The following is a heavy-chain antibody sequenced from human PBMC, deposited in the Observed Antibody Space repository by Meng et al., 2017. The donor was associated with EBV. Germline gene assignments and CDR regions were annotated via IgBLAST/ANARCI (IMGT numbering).Heavy chain of an antibody. CDR1: GFSISTRGVG. D-gene: IGHD6-6*01. CDR3: AHIIAARPFDY. J-gene: IGHJ4*02. Sequence: QITFKESGPTLVKPTQTPTLTCTFSGFSISTRGVGVGWIRQPPGKALEWLALIYWDDDKRYSPSLKSRLTITKDTSKNQVVLTMTNMDPVDAATYYCAHIIAARPFDYWGQGTLVTVSS. V-gene: IGHV2-5*02. CDR2: IYWDDDK.